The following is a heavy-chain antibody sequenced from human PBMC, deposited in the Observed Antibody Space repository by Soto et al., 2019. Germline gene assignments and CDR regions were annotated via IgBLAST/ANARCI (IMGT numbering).Heavy chain of an antibody. D-gene: IGHD2-2*01. CDR2: ISGSGVST. J-gene: IGHJ3*02. V-gene: IGHV3-23*01. CDR1: GFTFNNYA. CDR3: AKDRSEYCSSTSCWAFDI. Sequence: GGSLRLSCAASGFTFNNYAMSWVRQAPGKGLEWVSAISGSGVSTYYADSVKGLFTISRDNSKNTLYLQMNSLRAEDTAVYYCAKDRSEYCSSTSCWAFDIWGQGTMVTVSS.